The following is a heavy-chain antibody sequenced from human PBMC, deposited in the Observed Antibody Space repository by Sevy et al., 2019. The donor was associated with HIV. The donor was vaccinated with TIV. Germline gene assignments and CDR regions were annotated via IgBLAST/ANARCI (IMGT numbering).Heavy chain of an antibody. D-gene: IGHD6-13*01. Sequence: GGSLRLSCTASGFIFGDYAVSWVRQAPGKGLEWVGFIRSKAFGGTTDFAASVKGRFTISRDDSKSIAYLQMNSLKTKDTAVYYCSRDQWQQVVRPHCDYWGQGTLVTVSS. CDR2: IRSKAFGGTT. CDR1: GFIFGDYA. V-gene: IGHV3-49*04. CDR3: SRDQWQQVVRPHCDY. J-gene: IGHJ4*02.